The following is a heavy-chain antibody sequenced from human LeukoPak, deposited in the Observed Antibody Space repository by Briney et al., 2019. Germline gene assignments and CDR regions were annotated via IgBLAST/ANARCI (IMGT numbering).Heavy chain of an antibody. V-gene: IGHV3-74*01. Sequence: GGSLRLSCAASGFTFSTYWMHWVRQAPGKGLVWVSRINSDGSTTNYADSVKGRFTISRDNAKNTLYLQMTSLRAEDTAVYYCARDYYDSSWDYWGQGTLVTVSS. CDR1: GFTFSTYW. D-gene: IGHD3-22*01. CDR3: ARDYYDSSWDY. J-gene: IGHJ4*02. CDR2: INSDGSTT.